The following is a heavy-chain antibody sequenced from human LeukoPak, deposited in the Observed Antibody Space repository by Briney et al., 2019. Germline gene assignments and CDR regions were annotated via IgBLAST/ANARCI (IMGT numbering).Heavy chain of an antibody. V-gene: IGHV4-59*01. CDR2: LYYNGST. J-gene: IGHJ4*02. CDR3: ARGGGTMIVLAN. D-gene: IGHD3-22*01. CDR1: GGPINSYY. Sequence: PSETLSLTCTVSGGPINSYYWNWIRQPPGKGLEGMGNLYYNGSTNYKSSRNSRATISLDTSKNQFSLKLNSVTAADTAVYYCARGGGTMIVLANWGLGTLVTVSS.